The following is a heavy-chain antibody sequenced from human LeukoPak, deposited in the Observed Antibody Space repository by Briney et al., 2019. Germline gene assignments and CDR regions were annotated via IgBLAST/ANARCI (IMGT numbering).Heavy chain of an antibody. J-gene: IGHJ3*02. CDR3: ARGTDDIDI. CDR2: INSDGSTT. Sequence: PGGSLRLSCAASGFTFSSYWMHWVRQAPGKGLVWVSRINSDGSTTSYADSLKGRFTISRENAKKTMYLQMNSLRVEDTAVYYCARGTDDIDIWGQGTMVTVSS. D-gene: IGHD3-9*01. V-gene: IGHV3-74*01. CDR1: GFTFSSYW.